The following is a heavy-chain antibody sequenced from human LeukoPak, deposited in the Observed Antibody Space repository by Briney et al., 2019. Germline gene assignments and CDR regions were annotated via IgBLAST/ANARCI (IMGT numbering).Heavy chain of an antibody. Sequence: ASVKVSCKASEYTFTSYAMHWVRQAPGQRLEWMGWINAGNGNTKYSQKFQGRVTITRDTSASTAYMELISLRSEDTAVYYCARGAPLESTMVGGATYYYYGMDVWGKGTTVTVSS. CDR2: INAGNGNT. D-gene: IGHD3-10*01. CDR3: ARGAPLESTMVGGATYYYYGMDV. J-gene: IGHJ6*04. V-gene: IGHV1-3*01. CDR1: EYTFTSYA.